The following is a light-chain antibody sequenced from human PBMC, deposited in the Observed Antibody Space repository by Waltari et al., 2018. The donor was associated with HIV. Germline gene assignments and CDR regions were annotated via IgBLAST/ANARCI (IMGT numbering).Light chain of an antibody. CDR1: QDIRND. CDR3: LQDYNYPRT. CDR2: AAS. J-gene: IGKJ1*01. Sequence: AIQMTQSPSSLSASVGDRVTITCRARQDIRNDLAWYQQRPGKAPKLLIYAASTLQSGVPSRFSGSGSGTYFTLTLSSLQPEDLATYYCLQDYNYPRTFGQGTKVEI. V-gene: IGKV1-6*01.